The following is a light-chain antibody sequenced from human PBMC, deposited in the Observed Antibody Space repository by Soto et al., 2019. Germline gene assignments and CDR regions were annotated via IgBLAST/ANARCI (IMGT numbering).Light chain of an antibody. CDR2: EVS. V-gene: IGLV2-8*01. CDR3: SSYAGRTNYV. J-gene: IGLJ1*01. CDR1: SSDVGGYHY. Sequence: QSALTQPPSASGSPGQSVTISCTGTSSDVGGYHYVSWYQQHPGKAPKLMIYEVSKRPSGVPDRFSGSKSGNTASLTVSGLQAEAEAEDYCSSYAGRTNYVFGTGTKVTVL.